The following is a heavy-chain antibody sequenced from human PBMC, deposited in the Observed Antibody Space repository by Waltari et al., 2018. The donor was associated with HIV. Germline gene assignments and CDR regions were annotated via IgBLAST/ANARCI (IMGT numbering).Heavy chain of an antibody. CDR1: GYTFIGYD. J-gene: IGHJ4*02. D-gene: IGHD5-12*01. CDR2: MNPNSGHT. CDR3: ARSRSGGFAPRFDY. V-gene: IGHV1-8*01. Sequence: QVQLVQSGAEVKELGTSVRVSCKASGYTFIGYDIHWVRQAAGQGLEWMGWMNPNSGHTDYEQSFQGRVIMTRNISIDTAYMELTSLKFEDTAVYFCARSRSGGFAPRFDYWGQGALVTVSS.